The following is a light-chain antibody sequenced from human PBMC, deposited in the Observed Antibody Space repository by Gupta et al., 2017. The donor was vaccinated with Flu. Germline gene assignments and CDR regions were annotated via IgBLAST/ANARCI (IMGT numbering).Light chain of an antibody. CDR2: GNE. V-gene: IGLV1-40*01. J-gene: IGLJ3*02. CDR1: AATVGGGDD. Sequence: TIIYTGGAATVGGGDDADWYPHHPGTSPKLLLFGNEIRPSGVPASFSGSKYGTSATLATTGLQEGDEGDYYCQSNEGSKSDWVFGGGTKSTVL. CDR3: QSNEGSKSDWV.